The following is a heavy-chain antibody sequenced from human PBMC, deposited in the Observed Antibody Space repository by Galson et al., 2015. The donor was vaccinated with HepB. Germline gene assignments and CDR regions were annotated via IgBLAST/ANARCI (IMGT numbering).Heavy chain of an antibody. D-gene: IGHD5-24*01. CDR2: IYYSGST. V-gene: IGHV4-59*01. Sequence: SETLSLTCTVSGGSISSYYWSWIRQPPGKGLEWIGYIYYSGSTNYNPSLESRVTISVDTSKNQFSLKLSSVTAADTAVYYCARRGDGYEISYFDYWGQGTLVTVSS. J-gene: IGHJ4*02. CDR1: GGSISSYY. CDR3: ARRGDGYEISYFDY.